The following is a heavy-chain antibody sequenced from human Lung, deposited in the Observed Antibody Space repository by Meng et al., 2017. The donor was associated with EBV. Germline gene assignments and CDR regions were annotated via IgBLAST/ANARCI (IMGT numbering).Heavy chain of an antibody. CDR3: AATVNDGYFDY. CDR2: NYYSGST. J-gene: IGHJ4*02. CDR1: GGPISSGDYY. V-gene: IGHV4-31*03. Sequence: QVQPQESGPGLVKPSQTLSLTCTVSGGPISSGDYYWSWIRQNPGKGLEWIGYNYYSGSTYYNPSLKNRVTISVDTSKNQFSLKLSSVTAADTAVYYCAATVNDGYFDYWGQGTLVTVSS. D-gene: IGHD4-11*01.